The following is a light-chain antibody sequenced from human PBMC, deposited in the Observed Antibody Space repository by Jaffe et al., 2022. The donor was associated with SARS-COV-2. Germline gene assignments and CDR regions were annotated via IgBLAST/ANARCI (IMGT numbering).Light chain of an antibody. Sequence: DIVMTQSPDSLAVSLGERATINCKSSQSLLYRSNNKNFLAWYQQRPRQPPKLLIYWASTRASGVPDRFSGSASGTDFTLTISSLQAEDVAVYFCQQYYDTPQTFGQGTKLEIK. CDR3: QQYYDTPQT. CDR1: QSLLYRSNNKNF. V-gene: IGKV4-1*01. CDR2: WAS. J-gene: IGKJ2*01.